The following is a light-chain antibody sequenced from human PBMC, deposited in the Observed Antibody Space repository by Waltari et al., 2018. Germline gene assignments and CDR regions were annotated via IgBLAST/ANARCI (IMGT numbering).Light chain of an antibody. J-gene: IGKJ1*01. CDR2: DAS. CDR1: QSVSSY. Sequence: EIVLTQSPATLSLSPGERATLSCSASQSVSSYLAWYQQKPGQAPRLLIYDASKRATGIPARFSGSGSGTDVTLTISSLEPEDFAVYYCQQRSNWPRTFGQGTKVEIK. CDR3: QQRSNWPRT. V-gene: IGKV3-11*01.